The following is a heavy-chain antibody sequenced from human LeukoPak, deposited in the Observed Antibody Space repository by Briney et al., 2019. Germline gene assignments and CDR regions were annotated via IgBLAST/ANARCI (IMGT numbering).Heavy chain of an antibody. CDR3: ARAPYSSGWYSDY. Sequence: PGGSLRLSCAASGFTFSNYWMNWVRQAPGKGLVWVSRINRDGSTTSHADSVKGRFSISRDNAKNTLYLQMNSLRAEDTAVYYCARAPYSSGWYSDYWGQGTLVTVSS. CDR2: INRDGSTT. V-gene: IGHV3-74*01. J-gene: IGHJ4*02. D-gene: IGHD6-19*01. CDR1: GFTFSNYW.